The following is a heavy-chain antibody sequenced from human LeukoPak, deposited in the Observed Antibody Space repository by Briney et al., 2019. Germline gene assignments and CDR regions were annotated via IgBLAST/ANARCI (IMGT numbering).Heavy chain of an antibody. J-gene: IGHJ4*02. Sequence: GGSLRLSCAASGFIFSNYAMTWVRQAPGKGLEYVATINAVNANTYYADSVKGRFTVSRDNSENTLYLQMNSLRAEDTAVYYCARAWDYGGNTRLFDYWGQGTLVTVSS. V-gene: IGHV3-23*01. CDR1: GFIFSNYA. CDR3: ARAWDYGGNTRLFDY. D-gene: IGHD4-23*01. CDR2: INAVNANT.